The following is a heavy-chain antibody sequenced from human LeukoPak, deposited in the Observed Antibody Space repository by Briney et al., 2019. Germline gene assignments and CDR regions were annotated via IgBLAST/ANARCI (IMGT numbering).Heavy chain of an antibody. V-gene: IGHV4-34*01. CDR2: INHSGST. J-gene: IGHJ4*02. CDR1: GGSFSGYY. CDR3: ASGIAVAGTPFDY. Sequence: SETLSLTCAVYGGSFSGYYWSWIRKPPRKGLEWIGEINHSGSTNYNPSLKSRVTISVDTSKNQFSLKLSSVTAADTAVYYCASGIAVAGTPFDYWDQGTLVTVSS. D-gene: IGHD6-19*01.